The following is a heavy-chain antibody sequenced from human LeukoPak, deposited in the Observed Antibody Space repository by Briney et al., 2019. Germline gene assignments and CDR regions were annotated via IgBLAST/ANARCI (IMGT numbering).Heavy chain of an antibody. Sequence: SETLSLTCTVSGGSISSGGYYWSWIHQHPGKGLEWIGYIYYSGSTYYNPSLKSRVTISVDTSKNQFSLKLSSVTAADTAVYYCARGMACGGDCYSSWFDPWGQGTLVTVSS. CDR3: ARGMACGGDCYSSWFDP. CDR2: IYYSGST. CDR1: GGSISSGGYY. J-gene: IGHJ5*02. D-gene: IGHD2-21*02. V-gene: IGHV4-31*03.